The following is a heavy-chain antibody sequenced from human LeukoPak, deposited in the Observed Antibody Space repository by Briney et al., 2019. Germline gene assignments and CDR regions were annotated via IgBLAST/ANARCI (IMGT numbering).Heavy chain of an antibody. D-gene: IGHD1-7*01. V-gene: IGHV3-53*01. CDR2: IYSGGST. CDR3: ARMNYVSSGWGAPFDY. J-gene: IGHJ4*02. CDR1: GFTVSSNY. Sequence: GGSLRLSCAASGFTVSSNYRSWVRQAPGKGLEWVSVIYSGGSTYYTGSVKGRFTISRDNAKNSLYLQMNSLRAEDTAVYYCARMNYVSSGWGAPFDYWGQGTLVTVSS.